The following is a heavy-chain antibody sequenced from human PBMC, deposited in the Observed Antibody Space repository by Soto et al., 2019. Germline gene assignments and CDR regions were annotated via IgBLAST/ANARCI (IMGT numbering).Heavy chain of an antibody. CDR2: INGNGRAT. J-gene: IGHJ6*02. Sequence: EVQLAESGGGLVQPGGSLRLSCATSGFTFTDYWMHWVRQAPGKGLVWVSRINGNGRATDYADSVKGRFIISRDNAKNTLHLQMNSLRAEDTAIYYCARAPHQVYREIDVWGQGTTVIVSS. CDR3: ARAPHQVYREIDV. V-gene: IGHV3-74*01. CDR1: GFTFTDYW. D-gene: IGHD1-20*01.